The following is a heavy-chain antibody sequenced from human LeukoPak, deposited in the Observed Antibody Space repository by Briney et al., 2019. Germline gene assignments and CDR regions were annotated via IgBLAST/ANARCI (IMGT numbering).Heavy chain of an antibody. CDR1: GFTFSSYA. D-gene: IGHD3-10*01. CDR2: ISGSGDST. CDR3: AKGSPSWGSGSPYGMDV. Sequence: PGGSLRLSCAASGFTFSSYAMSWVRQAPGKGLEWVSAISGSGDSTYYADSVKGRFTTSRDNSKNTLYLQMNSLRAEDTAVYYCAKGSPSWGSGSPYGMDVWGQGTTVTVSS. V-gene: IGHV3-23*01. J-gene: IGHJ6*02.